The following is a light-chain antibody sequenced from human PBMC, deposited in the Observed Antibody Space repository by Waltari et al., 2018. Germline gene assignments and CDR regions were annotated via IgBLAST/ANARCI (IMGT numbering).Light chain of an antibody. CDR1: QSVSSN. J-gene: IGKJ1*01. Sequence: EILMTQSPTTLSVSPGERATLSCRASQSVSSNLVWYQQKPGQAPRLLIYGASTRATGIPARFSGNGSGTEFSLTISSLQSEDFAVYYCQQYSNWPRTFGQGTKVDIK. V-gene: IGKV3-15*01. CDR3: QQYSNWPRT. CDR2: GAS.